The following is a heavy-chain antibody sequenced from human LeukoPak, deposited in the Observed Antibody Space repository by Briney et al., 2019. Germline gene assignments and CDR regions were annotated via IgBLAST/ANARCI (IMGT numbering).Heavy chain of an antibody. CDR2: IYYSGST. J-gene: IGHJ1*01. Sequence: SETLSLTCTVSGGSISSSSYYWGWIRQPPGKGLEWIGSIYYSGSTYYNPSLKSRVTISVDTSKNQFSLTLSSVTAADTAVYYCARLVGITMIVGVWGQGTLVTVSS. CDR3: ARLVGITMIVGV. V-gene: IGHV4-39*07. D-gene: IGHD3-22*01. CDR1: GGSISSSSYY.